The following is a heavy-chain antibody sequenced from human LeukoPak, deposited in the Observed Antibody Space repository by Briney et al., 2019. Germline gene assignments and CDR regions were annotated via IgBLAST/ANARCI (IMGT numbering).Heavy chain of an antibody. J-gene: IGHJ4*02. CDR2: INPNSGGT. Sequence: ASVKVLCKASGYTFTGYYMHWVRQAPGQGLEWMGWINPNSGGTNYAQKFQGRVTMTRDTSISTAYMELSRLRSDDTAVYYCARDGYDSSGHRYYFDYWGQGTLVTVSS. D-gene: IGHD3-22*01. CDR3: ARDGYDSSGHRYYFDY. V-gene: IGHV1-2*02. CDR1: GYTFTGYY.